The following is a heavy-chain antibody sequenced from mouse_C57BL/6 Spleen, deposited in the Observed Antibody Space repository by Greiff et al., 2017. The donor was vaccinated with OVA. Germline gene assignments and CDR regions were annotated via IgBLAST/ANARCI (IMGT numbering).Heavy chain of an antibody. CDR1: GYSITSGYY. J-gene: IGHJ1*03. Sequence: EVKLMESGPGLVKPSQSLSLTCSVTGYSITSGYYWNWIRQFPGNKLEWMGYISYDGSNNYNPSLKNRISITRDTSTNQFFLKLNSVTTEDTATDYCARNYGSSWGTGTTVTVSS. D-gene: IGHD1-1*01. V-gene: IGHV3-6*01. CDR3: ARNYGSS. CDR2: ISYDGSN.